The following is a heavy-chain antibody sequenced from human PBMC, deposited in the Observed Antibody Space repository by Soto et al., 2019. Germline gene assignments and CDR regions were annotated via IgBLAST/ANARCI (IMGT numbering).Heavy chain of an antibody. J-gene: IGHJ6*02. V-gene: IGHV4-59*01. CDR3: ARDCSRIAVAGTPFYYYGMDV. CDR2: IYYSGST. D-gene: IGHD6-19*01. Sequence: PSETLSLTCTVSGGSISSYYWSWIRQPPGKGLEWIGYIYYSGSTNYNPSLKSRVTISVDTSKNQFSLKLSSVTAAHTAVYYCARDCSRIAVAGTPFYYYGMDVWGQGTTVTVSS. CDR1: GGSISSYY.